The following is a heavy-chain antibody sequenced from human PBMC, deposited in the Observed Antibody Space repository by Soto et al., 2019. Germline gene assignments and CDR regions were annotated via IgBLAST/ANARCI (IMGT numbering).Heavy chain of an antibody. D-gene: IGHD3-9*01. CDR1: GGSFSGYY. V-gene: IGHV4-34*01. CDR2: INHSGST. CDR3: ARAVYDIWTGPTGVALDF. J-gene: IGHJ4*02. Sequence: SETLSLTCTVSGGSFSGYYWSWIRHPPGKGLEWIGEINHSGSTNYNPSLKSRVTISVDTSKNQFSLKLSSVTAADTAVYYCARAVYDIWTGPTGVALDFWGQGTLVTVSS.